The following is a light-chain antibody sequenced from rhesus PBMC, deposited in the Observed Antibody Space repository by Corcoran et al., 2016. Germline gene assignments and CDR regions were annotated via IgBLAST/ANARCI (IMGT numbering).Light chain of an antibody. CDR1: QSISSW. CDR3: LQYSSSPWT. J-gene: IGKJ1*01. Sequence: DIQMTQSPSSLSASVGDTVTITCRASQSISSWVDWYQQKPGKAPKLLSYKAASLQSGVPSRFSGSGSGTDFTLTISSLQPEDFATYYCLQYSSSPWTFGQGTKVEIK. CDR2: KAA. V-gene: IGKV1-22*01.